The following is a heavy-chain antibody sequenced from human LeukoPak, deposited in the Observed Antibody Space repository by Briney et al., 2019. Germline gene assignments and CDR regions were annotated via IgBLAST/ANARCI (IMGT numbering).Heavy chain of an antibody. V-gene: IGHV3-30*04. CDR1: GFTFSSYA. CDR2: ISYDGSNK. Sequence: GRSLRLSCAASGFTFSSYAMHWVRQAPGKGLEWVAVISYDGSNKYYADSVKGRFTISRDNSKNTLYLLMNSLRAEDTAVYYCARGGQQWLSYSDYWGQGTLVTVSS. J-gene: IGHJ4*02. CDR3: ARGGQQWLSYSDY. D-gene: IGHD6-19*01.